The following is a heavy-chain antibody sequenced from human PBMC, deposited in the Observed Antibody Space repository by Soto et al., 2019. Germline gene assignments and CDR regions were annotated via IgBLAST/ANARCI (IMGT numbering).Heavy chain of an antibody. J-gene: IGHJ6*02. V-gene: IGHV4-34*01. CDR1: GGSFSCYY. CDR3: ARGGSSSWATYRSAGYGMDV. CDR2: INHSGST. D-gene: IGHD6-13*01. Sequence: SETLSRTCAVYGGSFSCYYWSGIRQPPGKGLEWIGEINHSGSTNYNPSLKSRVTISVDTSKNQFSLKLSSVTAADTAVYYCARGGSSSWATYRSAGYGMDVWGQGTTVTVSS.